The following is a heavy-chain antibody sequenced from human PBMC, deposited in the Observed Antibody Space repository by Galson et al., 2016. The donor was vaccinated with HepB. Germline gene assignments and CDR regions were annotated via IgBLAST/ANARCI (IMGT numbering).Heavy chain of an antibody. Sequence: TLSLTCTVSGDSISNDGNYWSWTRQHPGKGLEFIGYIYHSWSTYYNPSLRSRVTISVDTSENQFSLKLSSVTAADTAVYYCARYFDHWGQGILVTVSS. V-gene: IGHV4-31*03. CDR1: GDSISNDGNY. J-gene: IGHJ4*02. CDR3: ARYFDH. CDR2: IYHSWST.